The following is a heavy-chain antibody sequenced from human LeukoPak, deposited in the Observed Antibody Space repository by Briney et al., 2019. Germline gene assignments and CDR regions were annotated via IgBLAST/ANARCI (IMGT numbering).Heavy chain of an antibody. CDR2: IIGSSGST. J-gene: IGHJ4*02. D-gene: IGHD5-12*01. V-gene: IGHV3-23*01. Sequence: GGSLRLSCAVSGFIFTNYAMSWVRQAPGKGLGWVSVIIGSSGSTFYADSVKGRFTISRDKSKNTLYLQMNSLRAEGTAVYYCAKGGYDYVEMGYFDYWGQGTLVTVSS. CDR3: AKGGYDYVEMGYFDY. CDR1: GFIFTNYA.